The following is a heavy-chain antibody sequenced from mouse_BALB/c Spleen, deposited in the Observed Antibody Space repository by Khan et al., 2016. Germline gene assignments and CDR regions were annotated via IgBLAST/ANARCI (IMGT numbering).Heavy chain of an antibody. CDR3: VRDGWGYYAMDY. CDR2: IWGDGTT. J-gene: IGHJ4*01. CDR1: GFSLIAYG. D-gene: IGHD2-2*01. V-gene: IGHV2-6-7*01. Sequence: QVQLKESGPGLVAPSQSLSITCTVSGFSLIAYGVNWGRQPPGKSLEWLGMIWGDGTTDYNSALKSRLHITKDNSKSQVFLKMNSLQTDDTARYYWVRDGWGYYAMDYWGQGTSVTVSS.